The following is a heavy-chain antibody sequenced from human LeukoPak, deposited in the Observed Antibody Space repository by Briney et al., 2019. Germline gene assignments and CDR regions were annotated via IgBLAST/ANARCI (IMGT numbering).Heavy chain of an antibody. V-gene: IGHV3-15*01. CDR2: IKTKTDGGTT. CDR3: TTQRSRITMVRGVIRSDH. J-gene: IGHJ4*02. CDR1: GFTFSNAW. Sequence: GGSLRLSCAASGFTFSNAWTSWVRQGPGNGLEWVGRIKTKTDGGTTDYAAPVKGRFTISRDDSKNTLYLQMNSLRTEDTAVYYCTTQRSRITMVRGVIRSDHWGQGTLVTVSS. D-gene: IGHD3-10*01.